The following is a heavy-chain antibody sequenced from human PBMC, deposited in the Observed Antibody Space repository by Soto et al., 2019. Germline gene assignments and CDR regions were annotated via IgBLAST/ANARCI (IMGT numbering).Heavy chain of an antibody. D-gene: IGHD3-3*01. V-gene: IGHV4-30-4*01. CDR3: ARYDFWSGRFDY. CDR1: GGSISSGDYY. J-gene: IGHJ4*02. CDR2: VYHSGST. Sequence: SETLSLTCTVSGGSISSGDYYWSWIRRPPGKGLEWIGYVYHSGSTLYNPSLKSRVTISVDTSKNQFSLKLSSVTAADTAVYYCARYDFWSGRFDYWGQGTLVTVSS.